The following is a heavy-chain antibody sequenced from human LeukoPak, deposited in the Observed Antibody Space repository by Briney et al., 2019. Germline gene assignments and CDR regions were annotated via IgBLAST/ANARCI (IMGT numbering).Heavy chain of an antibody. CDR2: ISAYNGNT. D-gene: IGHD2-15*01. V-gene: IGHV1-18*01. Sequence: GASVKVSCKASGYTFTSYGISWVRQAPGQGLEWMGWISAYNGNTNYAQNLQGRVTMTTDTSTSTAYMELRSLRSDDTAVYYCARDLEDIVVVVAAMKFDPWGQGTLVTVSS. J-gene: IGHJ5*02. CDR3: ARDLEDIVVVVAAMKFDP. CDR1: GYTFTSYG.